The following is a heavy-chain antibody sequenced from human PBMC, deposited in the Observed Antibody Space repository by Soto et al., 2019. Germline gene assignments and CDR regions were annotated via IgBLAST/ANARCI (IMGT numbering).Heavy chain of an antibody. D-gene: IGHD6-13*01. CDR2: IWYDGSNK. CDR1: GFTFSSYG. V-gene: IGHV3-33*06. Sequence: PGGSLRLSCAASGFTFSSYGMHWVRQAPGKGLEWVAVIWYDGSNKYYADSVKGRFTISRDNSKNTLYLQMNSLRAEDTAVYYFAKRGGLYSSSWYDNYFDYWGQGTLVTVSS. J-gene: IGHJ4*02. CDR3: AKRGGLYSSSWYDNYFDY.